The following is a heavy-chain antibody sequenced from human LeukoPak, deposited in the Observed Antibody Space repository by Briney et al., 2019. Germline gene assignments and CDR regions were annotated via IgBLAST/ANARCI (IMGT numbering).Heavy chain of an antibody. CDR2: ISGSGATT. CDR1: GFTFSSYA. V-gene: IGHV3-23*01. J-gene: IGHJ4*02. D-gene: IGHD3-22*01. Sequence: GGSLRLSCAASGFTFSSYAMTWVRQAPGKGLEWVSAISGSGATTYYADSVKGRFTISRDNSKNTLYLQMNSLRAEDTAVYYCARDFAVITEGSGYWGQGTLVTVSS. CDR3: ARDFAVITEGSGY.